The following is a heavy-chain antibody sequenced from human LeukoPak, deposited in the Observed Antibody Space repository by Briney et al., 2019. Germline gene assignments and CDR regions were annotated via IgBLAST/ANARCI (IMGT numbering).Heavy chain of an antibody. CDR3: AKNEVLSPYYYMDV. V-gene: IGHV3-30*04. D-gene: IGHD1-14*01. CDR1: GFTFSSYA. Sequence: GGSLRLSCAASGFTFSSYAMHWVRQAPGKGLEWVAVISYDGSNKYYADSVKGRFTISRDNSKNTLYLQMNSLRAEDTAVYYCAKNEVLSPYYYMDVWGKGTTVTISS. J-gene: IGHJ6*03. CDR2: ISYDGSNK.